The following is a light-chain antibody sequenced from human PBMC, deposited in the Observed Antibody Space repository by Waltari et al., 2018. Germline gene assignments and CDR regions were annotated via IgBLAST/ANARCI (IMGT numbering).Light chain of an antibody. CDR2: ATP. V-gene: IGLV2-23*01. J-gene: IGLJ3*02. CDR1: NYL. Sequence: QSALTQPALASGSPGPSFTIPCSGTNYLGSWFPQFPSKGPQLVIYATPARPAWVSSRFSGSKAGDTASLTISGLQPGDEADYYCCSYEPFNRVFGGGTKLTVL. CDR3: CSYEPFNRV.